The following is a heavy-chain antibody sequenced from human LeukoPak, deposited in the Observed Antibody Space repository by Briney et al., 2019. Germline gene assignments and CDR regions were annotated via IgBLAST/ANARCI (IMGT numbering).Heavy chain of an antibody. CDR3: ARDWPTIAAAGTIPEYFQH. Sequence: PGGSLRLSCAASGFTFSSYSMNWVRQAPGKGLEWVSSISSSSSYIYYADSVKGRFTISRDNAKNSLYLQMNSLRAEDTAVYYCARDWPTIAAAGTIPEYFQHWGQGTLVTVSS. CDR1: GFTFSSYS. D-gene: IGHD6-13*01. V-gene: IGHV3-21*01. CDR2: ISSSSSYI. J-gene: IGHJ1*01.